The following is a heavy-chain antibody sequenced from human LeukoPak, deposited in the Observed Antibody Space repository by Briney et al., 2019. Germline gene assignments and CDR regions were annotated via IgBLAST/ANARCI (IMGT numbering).Heavy chain of an antibody. Sequence: ASVKVSCKASGYTFSSYGIAWVRQAPGQGLEWMGWISGYNGNTNYTQKLQGRVSMTTDTSTTTAYMELRSLTSDDTALYYCARSSLGTITAGPFDYWGQGTLVTVSS. CDR3: ARSSLGTITAGPFDY. CDR2: ISGYNGNT. J-gene: IGHJ4*02. V-gene: IGHV1-18*01. D-gene: IGHD5-12*01. CDR1: GYTFSSYG.